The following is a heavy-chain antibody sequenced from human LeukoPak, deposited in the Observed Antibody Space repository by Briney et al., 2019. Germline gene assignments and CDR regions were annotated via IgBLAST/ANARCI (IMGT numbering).Heavy chain of an antibody. D-gene: IGHD3-10*01. V-gene: IGHV3-23*01. CDR1: GFTFSSYA. CDR2: ISGSGSST. CDR3: AKDDGFGTMGFDY. Sequence: GGSLRLSCVASGFTFSSYAMSWVRQAPGKGLEWVSGISGSGSSTYYADSVKGRFTISRDSSKNTLYLQMNSLRAEDTAVYYCAKDDGFGTMGFDYWGRGTLVTVSS. J-gene: IGHJ4*02.